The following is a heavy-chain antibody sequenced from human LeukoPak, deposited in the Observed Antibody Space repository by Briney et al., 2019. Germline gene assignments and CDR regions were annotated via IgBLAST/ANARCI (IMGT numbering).Heavy chain of an antibody. CDR3: ARQDYGDYGLGYFDY. CDR1: GGSISSYY. D-gene: IGHD4-17*01. V-gene: IGHV4-59*08. Sequence: SETLSLTCTVSGGSISSYYWSWIRQPPGEGLEWIGYIYYSGSTNYNPSLKSRVTMSIDTSKNQFSLKVRSVTAADTAVYYCARQDYGDYGLGYFDYWGQGTLVTVSS. CDR2: IYYSGST. J-gene: IGHJ4*02.